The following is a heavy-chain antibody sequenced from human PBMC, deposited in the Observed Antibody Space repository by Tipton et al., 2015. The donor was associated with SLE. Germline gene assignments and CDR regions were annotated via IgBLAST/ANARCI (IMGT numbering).Heavy chain of an antibody. CDR3: ARGEGSGWFVDGFDI. Sequence: TLSLTCTVSGGSISSHYWSWIRQPPGKGLEWIGYIYSNGSTHYNPSLKSRVTISVDTSKDQFSLKLSSVTAADTAVYHCARGEGSGWFVDGFDIWGQGTMVTVSS. CDR2: IYSNGST. D-gene: IGHD6-19*01. CDR1: GGSISSHY. J-gene: IGHJ3*02. V-gene: IGHV4-59*08.